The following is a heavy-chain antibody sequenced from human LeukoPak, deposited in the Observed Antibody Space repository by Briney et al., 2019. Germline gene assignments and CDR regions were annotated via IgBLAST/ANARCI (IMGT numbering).Heavy chain of an antibody. CDR1: GGSINSYY. D-gene: IGHD4-23*01. V-gene: IGHV4-4*07. J-gene: IGHJ4*02. CDR2: IYSSGST. CDR3: ARGGKATVVTM. Sequence: SETLSLTCTVYGGSINSYYWSWMRQPAGKGLEWIGRIYSSGSTNYNPSLKSRVSMSVDTSKNQFSLKLTSVTAADTAVYYCARGGKATVVTMWGQGILVTVSS.